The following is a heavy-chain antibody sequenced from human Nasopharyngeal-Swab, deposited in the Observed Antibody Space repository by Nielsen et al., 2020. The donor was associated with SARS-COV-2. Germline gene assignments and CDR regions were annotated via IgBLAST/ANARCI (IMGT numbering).Heavy chain of an antibody. CDR1: GFTFSTYS. Sequence: GESLKISCAASGFTFSTYSVNWVRQAPGKGLEWVSSISSSSSYIYYADSLKGRFTISRDNAKNSLYLQMNSLRAEDTAIYYCARDITNGWYSGIGYWGQGTLVTVSS. CDR2: ISSSSSYI. CDR3: ARDITNGWYSGIGY. D-gene: IGHD6-19*01. V-gene: IGHV3-21*01. J-gene: IGHJ4*02.